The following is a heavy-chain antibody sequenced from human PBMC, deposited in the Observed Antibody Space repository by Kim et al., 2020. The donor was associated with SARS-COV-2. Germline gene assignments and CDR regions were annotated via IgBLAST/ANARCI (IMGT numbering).Heavy chain of an antibody. V-gene: IGHV4-39*01. J-gene: IGHJ4*02. CDR2: INYSGNT. CDR1: GGSISRSSNY. CDR3: ARLVSENSAGEY. Sequence: SETLSLTCTVSGGSISRSSNYWGWIRQPPGKGLEWIGSINYSGNTYYNPSLKSRVTISVDTSKNQFSLKMRSVTAADTAVYYCARLVSENSAGEYWGQGTLVTVSS.